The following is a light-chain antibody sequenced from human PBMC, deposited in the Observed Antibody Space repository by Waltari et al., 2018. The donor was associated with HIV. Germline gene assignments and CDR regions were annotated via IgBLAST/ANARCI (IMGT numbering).Light chain of an antibody. J-gene: IGKJ1*01. CDR1: QTINSNF. CDR2: DAS. Sequence: VLTQSPVSLCLSPGARATLSCGASQTINSNFLSWYQQRLGLPPSLLIYDASKRASGVPDRFSGAGSGTDFTLTINRLDPEDSAVYFCQQYSSSPWTFGQGTKV. CDR3: QQYSSSPWT. V-gene: IGKV3D-20*01.